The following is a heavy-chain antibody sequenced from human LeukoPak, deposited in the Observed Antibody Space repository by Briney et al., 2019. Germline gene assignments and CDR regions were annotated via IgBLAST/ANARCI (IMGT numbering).Heavy chain of an antibody. J-gene: IGHJ4*02. CDR3: ARVYQGVSLFDGIDY. D-gene: IGHD3-10*01. CDR1: GFTFSSYS. CDR2: ISTSSSYI. V-gene: IGHV3-21*01. Sequence: PGGSLRLSCAASGFTFSSYSMNWVRQAPGEGLEGVSSISTSSSYINYADSVKGRFTISRDNAKKSLYLQMTSLRAEDTAVYYCARVYQGVSLFDGIDYWGQGTLVTVSS.